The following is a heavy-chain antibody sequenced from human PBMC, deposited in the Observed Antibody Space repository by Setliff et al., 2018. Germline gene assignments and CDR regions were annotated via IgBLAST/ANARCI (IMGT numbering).Heavy chain of an antibody. CDR2: IYTSGST. CDR3: ARVKIAILPAAIDY. J-gene: IGHJ4*02. V-gene: IGHV4-61*09. D-gene: IGHD2-2*01. Sequence: SETLSLTCTVSGGSISSGSYYWSWIRQPAGKGLEWIGHIYTSGSTNYNPSLKGRVTISVDTSKYQFSLKLSPVTAADTAVYYCARVKIAILPAAIDYWGQGTLVTVSS. CDR1: GGSISSGSYY.